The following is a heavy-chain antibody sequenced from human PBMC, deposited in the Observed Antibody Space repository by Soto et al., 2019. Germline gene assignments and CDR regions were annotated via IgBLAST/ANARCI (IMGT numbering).Heavy chain of an antibody. V-gene: IGHV1-69*13. CDR2: IILPFGTA. CDR1: GGTFSNHA. CDR3: SRGPDYAGYIDD. J-gene: IGHJ4*02. Sequence: QVRLVQSGAEVKKPGSSVEVSCKASGGTFSNHAINWVRQAPGQGPEWMGGIILPFGTANYAQNFQGRVTITADESMTTAYLELNGLRSEDTAVYYCSRGPDYAGYIDDWGQGSLVTVSS. D-gene: IGHD4-17*01.